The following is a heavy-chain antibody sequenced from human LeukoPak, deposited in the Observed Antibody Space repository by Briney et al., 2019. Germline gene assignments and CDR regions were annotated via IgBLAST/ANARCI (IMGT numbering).Heavy chain of an antibody. J-gene: IGHJ4*02. D-gene: IGHD3-10*01. V-gene: IGHV1-46*01. CDR1: GYTFTSYY. CDR2: INLSGGST. Sequence: ASVNVSCKASGYTFTSYYMHWVRQAPGQGLEWMGIINLSGGSTSYAQKFQGRVTMTRDTSTSTVYMELSSLRSEDTAVYYCARGQSGSGSYYQTLTDYWGQGTLVTVSS. CDR3: ARGQSGSGSYYQTLTDY.